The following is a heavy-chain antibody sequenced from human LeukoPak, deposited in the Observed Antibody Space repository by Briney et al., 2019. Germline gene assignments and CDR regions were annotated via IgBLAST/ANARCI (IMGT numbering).Heavy chain of an antibody. V-gene: IGHV4-34*09. D-gene: IGHD4-23*01. Sequence: SETLSLTCAVYGGSFSGYYWSWIRQPPGKGLEWIGYIYYSGSTYYNPSLKSRVTISVDTSKNQFSLKLSSVTAADTAVYYCAGGTTVVTIIDYWGQGTLVTVSS. J-gene: IGHJ4*02. CDR1: GGSFSGYY. CDR2: IYYSGST. CDR3: AGGTTVVTIIDY.